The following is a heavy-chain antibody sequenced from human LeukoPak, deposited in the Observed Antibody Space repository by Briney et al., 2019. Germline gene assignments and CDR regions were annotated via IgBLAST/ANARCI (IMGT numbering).Heavy chain of an antibody. CDR2: ISSSGSTI. CDR1: GFTFSSYE. CDR3: TRDQTPYY. J-gene: IGHJ4*02. Sequence: GGSLRLSCAASGFTFSSYEMNWVRQAPGKGLEWVSYISSSGSTIYYADSVKGRFTISRDNAKNSLYLQMNSLKTEDTAVYYCTRDQTPYYWGQGTLVTVSS. V-gene: IGHV3-48*03.